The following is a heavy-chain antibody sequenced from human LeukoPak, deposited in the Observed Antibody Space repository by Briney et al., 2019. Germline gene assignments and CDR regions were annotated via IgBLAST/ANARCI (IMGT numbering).Heavy chain of an antibody. J-gene: IGHJ4*02. CDR1: GYTFTSYA. D-gene: IGHD3-22*01. V-gene: IGHV1-3*01. CDR3: ASGPDVYYYDSGGYSPFDY. Sequence: ASVKVSCKASGYTFTSYAMHWVRQAPGQRLEWMGWINAGNGNTKYSQKFQGRVTITRDTSASTAYMELSSLRSEDTAVYYCASGPDVYYYDSGGYSPFDYWGQGTLVTVSS. CDR2: INAGNGNT.